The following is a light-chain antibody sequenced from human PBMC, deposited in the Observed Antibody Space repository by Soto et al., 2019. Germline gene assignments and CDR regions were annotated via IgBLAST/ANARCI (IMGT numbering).Light chain of an antibody. CDR3: SSYAGRNNVI. Sequence: QSVLTQPPSASGSPGQSGTISCTGTSSDVGDYNYVSWYQQHPGKAPKLMIYEVTKRPSGVPDRFSGSKSGNTASLTVSGLRAEDEADYFCSSYAGRNNVIFGGRTKLTVL. V-gene: IGLV2-8*01. CDR1: SSDVGDYNY. J-gene: IGLJ2*01. CDR2: EVT.